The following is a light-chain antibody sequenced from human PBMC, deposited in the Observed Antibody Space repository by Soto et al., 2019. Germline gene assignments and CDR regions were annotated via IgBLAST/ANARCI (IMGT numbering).Light chain of an antibody. CDR3: ISFASSATLV. J-gene: IGLJ3*02. Sequence: QSALTQPPSVSGSPGQSVTISCTGTSSDIGYHNRVSWYQQPPGTAPKLMIYEVSTRYSGVPDRFSGSKSGNTASLTISGLQAEVEADYYCISFASSATLVFGGGTKLTVL. V-gene: IGLV2-18*02. CDR2: EVS. CDR1: SSDIGYHNR.